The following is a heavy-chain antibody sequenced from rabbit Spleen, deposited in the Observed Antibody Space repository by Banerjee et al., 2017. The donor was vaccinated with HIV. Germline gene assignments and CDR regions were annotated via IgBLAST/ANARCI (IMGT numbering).Heavy chain of an antibody. CDR2: IAGSSSGFT. Sequence: QEQLVESGGGLVKPEGSLKLSCTASGFSFSSSDYICWVRQAPGKGLEWISCIAGSSSGFTYSATWAKGRFTISKTSSTTVTLQVTSLTAADTATYFCTRDDGSGHYIDGYFNLWGQGTLVTVS. J-gene: IGHJ4*01. CDR1: GFSFSSSDY. D-gene: IGHD1-1*01. V-gene: IGHV1S45*01. CDR3: TRDDGSGHYIDGYFNL.